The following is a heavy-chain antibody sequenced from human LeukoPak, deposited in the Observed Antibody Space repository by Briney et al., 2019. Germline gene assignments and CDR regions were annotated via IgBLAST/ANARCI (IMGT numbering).Heavy chain of an antibody. V-gene: IGHV1-46*01. J-gene: IGHJ4*02. D-gene: IGHD1-26*01. CDR1: GYTFTSYY. CDR3: ARERGLRIVGAIYFDY. Sequence: ASVTVSFTASGYTFTSYYMHWVRQAPGQGLEWMGIINPSGGSTSYAQKFQGRVTMTRDTATSTVYMELSSLRSEDTAVYYCARERGLRIVGAIYFDYWGQGTLVTVSS. CDR2: INPSGGST.